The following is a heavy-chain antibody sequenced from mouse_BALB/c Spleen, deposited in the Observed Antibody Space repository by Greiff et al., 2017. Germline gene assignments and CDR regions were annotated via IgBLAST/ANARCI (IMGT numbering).Heavy chain of an antibody. V-gene: IGHV5-6-2*01. CDR3: ARHGNYHAMDY. Sequence: EVKLMESGGGLVKLGGSLKLSCAASGFTFSSYYMSWVRQTPEKRLELVAAINSNGGSTYYPDTVKGRFTISRDNAKNTLYLQMSSLKSEDTALYYCARHGNYHAMDYWGQGTSVTVSS. CDR2: INSNGGST. CDR1: GFTFSSYY. D-gene: IGHD2-1*01. J-gene: IGHJ4*01.